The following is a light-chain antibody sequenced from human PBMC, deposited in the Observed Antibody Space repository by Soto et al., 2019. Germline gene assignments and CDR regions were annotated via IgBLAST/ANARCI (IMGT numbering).Light chain of an antibody. V-gene: IGKV2-28*01. CDR3: MQVLQTPRT. Sequence: DIVMTQSPLSLPVTPGEPASISCRSSQSLLHSNGYNYLDWYLQKPGQSPQLLIYLGSNRASGVPDRFSGSGSGTHFTLKISRVEAEDVGVYYCMQVLQTPRTFGGGTKVEIK. J-gene: IGKJ4*01. CDR1: QSLLHSNGYNY. CDR2: LGS.